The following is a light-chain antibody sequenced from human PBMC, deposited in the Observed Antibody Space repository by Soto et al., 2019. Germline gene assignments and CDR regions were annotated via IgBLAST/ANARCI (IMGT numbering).Light chain of an antibody. V-gene: IGKV2-30*01. J-gene: IGKJ1*01. CDR1: QSLVYSDGNSY. Sequence: DVVMTQSPLSLPVTLGQPASISCRSSQSLVYSDGNSYLNWFQQRPGQSPRRLIYNVSNRDSGVPDRFSGSGSGTDFTLKISRVEAEDVGVYYCMQGTHWLWTFGQGTKVDIK. CDR2: NVS. CDR3: MQGTHWLWT.